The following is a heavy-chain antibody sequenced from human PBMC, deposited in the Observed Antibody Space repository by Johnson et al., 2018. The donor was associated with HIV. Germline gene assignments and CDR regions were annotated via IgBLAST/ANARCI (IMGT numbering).Heavy chain of an antibody. CDR1: GFTFSDYY. Sequence: QVQLVESGGGVVQPGRSLRLSCAASGFTFSDYYMSWIRQAPGKGLEWVSYISSSGSTINYAASVKGRFTISRDHAKNSLYLQMNRLRAEDTAVYYCATLKGPRLHIAARRPDAFDIWGQGTMVTVSS. CDR3: ATLKGPRLHIAARRPDAFDI. D-gene: IGHD6-6*01. V-gene: IGHV3-11*04. J-gene: IGHJ3*02. CDR2: ISSSGSTI.